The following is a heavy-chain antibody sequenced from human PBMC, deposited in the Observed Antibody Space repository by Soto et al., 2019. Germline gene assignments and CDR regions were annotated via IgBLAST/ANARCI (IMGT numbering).Heavy chain of an antibody. V-gene: IGHV4-59*08. CDR2: IYYSGST. J-gene: IGHJ3*02. Sequence: SEPLSLTCTVSGGSISSYYWSWIRQPPGKGLEWIGYIYYSGSTNYNPSLKSRVTISVDTSKNQFSQKLSSVTAADTAVYYCARQGCGGDCYSAFDIWGQGTMVTVSS. CDR3: ARQGCGGDCYSAFDI. D-gene: IGHD2-21*02. CDR1: GGSISSYY.